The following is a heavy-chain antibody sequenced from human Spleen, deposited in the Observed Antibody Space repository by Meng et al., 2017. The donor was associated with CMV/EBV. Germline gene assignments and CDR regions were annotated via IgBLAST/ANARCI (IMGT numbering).Heavy chain of an antibody. CDR1: RFTFSDFG. Sequence: GGSLRLSCAASRFTFSDFGMHWVRRAPGNGLEWVAFINYGGHNIYYADSVKGRFTISRDNSKNTLFLQMNSLRAEDTAVYYCAKSHKVYYDFWSGPSVGYYDYWGQGTLVTVSS. V-gene: IGHV3-30*02. J-gene: IGHJ4*02. CDR3: AKSHKVYYDFWSGPSVGYYDY. D-gene: IGHD3-3*01. CDR2: INYGGHNI.